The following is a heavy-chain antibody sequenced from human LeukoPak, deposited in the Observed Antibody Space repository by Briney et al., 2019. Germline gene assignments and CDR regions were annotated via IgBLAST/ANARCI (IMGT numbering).Heavy chain of an antibody. D-gene: IGHD4-17*01. CDR3: ARVADYGDYVGGDWIDP. Sequence: NPSETLSLTCAIYGGSFSGYYWSWIRQPPGKGLEWIGEINHRGSTNYNPSLKSRVTISVDTSKNQFSLKLSSVTAADTAVYYCARVADYGDYVGGDWIDPWGQGTLVTVSS. J-gene: IGHJ5*02. V-gene: IGHV4-34*01. CDR1: GGSFSGYY. CDR2: INHRGST.